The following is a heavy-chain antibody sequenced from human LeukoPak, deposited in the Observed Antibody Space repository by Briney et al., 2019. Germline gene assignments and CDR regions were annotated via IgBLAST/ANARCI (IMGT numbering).Heavy chain of an antibody. V-gene: IGHV3-48*02. J-gene: IGHJ4*02. CDR2: ISSSSTI. D-gene: IGHD4-23*01. CDR3: ARGLANYGGNSDLDY. CDR1: GFTFSSYS. Sequence: GGSLRLSCAASGFTFSSYSMNWVRQAPGKGLEWVSYISSSSTIYYADSVKGRFTISRDNAKNSLYLQMNSLRDEDTAVYYCARGLANYGGNSDLDYWGQGTLVTVSS.